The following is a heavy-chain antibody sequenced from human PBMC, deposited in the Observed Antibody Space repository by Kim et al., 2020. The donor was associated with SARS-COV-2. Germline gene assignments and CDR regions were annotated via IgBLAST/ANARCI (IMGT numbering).Heavy chain of an antibody. D-gene: IGHD4-17*01. CDR3: ARGGATVSPFDY. CDR2: IYYSGST. V-gene: IGHV4-31*03. CDR1: GGSISSGGYY. Sequence: SETLSLTCTVSGGSISSGGYYWSWIRQHPGKGLEWIGYIYYSGSTYYNPSLKSRVTISVDTSKNQFSLKLSSVTAAETAVYYCARGGATVSPFDYWGQGTLVTVSS. J-gene: IGHJ4*02.